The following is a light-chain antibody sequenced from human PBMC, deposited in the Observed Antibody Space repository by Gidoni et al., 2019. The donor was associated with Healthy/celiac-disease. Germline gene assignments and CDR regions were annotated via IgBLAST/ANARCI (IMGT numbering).Light chain of an antibody. CDR2: DAS. Sequence: EIVLTQSPATLSLSPGERATLSCWASQSVSSYLAWYQQKPGQAPRLLIYDASNRATGIPARFSGSGSGTDFTLTISSLEPEDFAVYYCQQRSNWPPMYTFGQXTKLEIK. CDR3: QQRSNWPPMYT. CDR1: QSVSSY. V-gene: IGKV3-11*01. J-gene: IGKJ2*01.